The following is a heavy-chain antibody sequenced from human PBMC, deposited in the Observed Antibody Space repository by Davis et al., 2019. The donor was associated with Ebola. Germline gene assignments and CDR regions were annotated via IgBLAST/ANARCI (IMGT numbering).Heavy chain of an antibody. CDR2: IWYDGSNK. V-gene: IGHV3-33*01. Sequence: GESLKISCAASGFTFSSYGMHWVRQAPGKGLEWVAVIWYDGSNKYYADSVKGRFTISRDNSKNTLYLQMNSLRAEDTAVYYCARDLQQQLVFYYYGMDVWGQGTTVTVSS. D-gene: IGHD6-13*01. J-gene: IGHJ6*02. CDR1: GFTFSSYG. CDR3: ARDLQQQLVFYYYGMDV.